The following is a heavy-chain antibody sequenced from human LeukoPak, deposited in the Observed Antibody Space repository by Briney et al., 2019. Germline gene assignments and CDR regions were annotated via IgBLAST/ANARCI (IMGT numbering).Heavy chain of an antibody. V-gene: IGHV3-23*01. Sequence: GGSLRLSCAASGFTFSSYAMSWVRQAPGKGLEWVSTISGSGGSTYYADSVKGRFTISRDNSKNTLYLQMNSLRAEDTAVYYCAKDFGQWLVATFDYWGQGTLVTVSS. CDR2: ISGSGGST. D-gene: IGHD6-19*01. CDR1: GFTFSSYA. J-gene: IGHJ4*02. CDR3: AKDFGQWLVATFDY.